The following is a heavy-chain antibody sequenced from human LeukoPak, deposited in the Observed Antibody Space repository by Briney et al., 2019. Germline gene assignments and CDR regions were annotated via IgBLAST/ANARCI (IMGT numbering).Heavy chain of an antibody. CDR1: GFTFSSFW. Sequence: GGSLRLSCAASGFTFSSFWMNWARQAPGKGLEWVASINHNGNVNYYVDSVKGRFTISRDNAKNSLYLQMSNLRAEDTAVYFCARGGGLDVWGQGATVTVSS. CDR2: INHNGNVN. V-gene: IGHV3-7*03. CDR3: ARGGGLDV. D-gene: IGHD3-16*01. J-gene: IGHJ6*02.